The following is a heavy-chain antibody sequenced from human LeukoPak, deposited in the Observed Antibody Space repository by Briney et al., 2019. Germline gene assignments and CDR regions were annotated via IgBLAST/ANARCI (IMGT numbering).Heavy chain of an antibody. CDR2: ISYGGSNK. J-gene: IGHJ4*02. Sequence: PGRSLRLSCAASGFTFSSYAMHWVRQAPGKGLEWVAVISYGGSNKYYADSVKGRFTISRDNSKNTLYLQTNSLRAEDTAVYYCARDLGYSYGRRFDYWGQGTLVTVSS. D-gene: IGHD5-18*01. CDR3: ARDLGYSYGRRFDY. CDR1: GFTFSSYA. V-gene: IGHV3-30*04.